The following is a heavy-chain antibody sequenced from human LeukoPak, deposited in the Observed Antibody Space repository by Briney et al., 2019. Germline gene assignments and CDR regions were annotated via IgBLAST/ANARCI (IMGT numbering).Heavy chain of an antibody. J-gene: IGHJ4*02. Sequence: GGSLRLSCAASGFTFSSYGMHWVRQAPRKGLVWVSRISTDGYTTDYADFVQGRFTASRDNTKNTWSLEMNSLRAEDTAVYYCVVGGSPGYWGQGTLVTVSS. CDR2: ISTDGYTT. CDR1: GFTFSSYG. V-gene: IGHV3-74*01. D-gene: IGHD2-15*01. CDR3: VVGGSPGY.